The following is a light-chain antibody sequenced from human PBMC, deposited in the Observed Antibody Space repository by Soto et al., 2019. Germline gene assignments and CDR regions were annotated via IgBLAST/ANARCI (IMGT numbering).Light chain of an antibody. Sequence: QAVVTQPPSVSGAPGQRVTISCTGSSSNIGAGYDVHWYQQLPGTAPKLLIYGNSNRPSGVPDRFSGSKSGTSASLAITGLQAEAEADYYCQSYDSSRRVFGGGTKLTVL. CDR2: GNS. V-gene: IGLV1-40*01. CDR1: SSNIGAGYD. CDR3: QSYDSSRRV. J-gene: IGLJ3*02.